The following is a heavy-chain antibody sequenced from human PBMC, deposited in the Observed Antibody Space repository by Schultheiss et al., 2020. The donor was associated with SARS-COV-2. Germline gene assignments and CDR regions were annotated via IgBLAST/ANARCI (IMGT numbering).Heavy chain of an antibody. CDR3: ARGLDYYYGSGSNNWFDP. J-gene: IGHJ5*02. V-gene: IGHV4-59*12. D-gene: IGHD3-10*01. Sequence: SQTLSLTCTVSGGSISSYYWSWIRQPPGKGLEWIGYIYYSGSTNYNPSLKSRVTISVDTSKNQFSLKLSSVTAADTAVYYCARGLDYYYGSGSNNWFDPWGQGTLVTVSS. CDR2: IYYSGST. CDR1: GGSISSYY.